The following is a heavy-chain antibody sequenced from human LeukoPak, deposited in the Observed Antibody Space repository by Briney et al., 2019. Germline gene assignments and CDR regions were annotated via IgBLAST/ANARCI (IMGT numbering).Heavy chain of an antibody. CDR3: AKGLEISSSIYGMDV. J-gene: IGHJ6*02. CDR2: IRYDGSEE. V-gene: IGHV3-30*02. D-gene: IGHD6-13*01. Sequence: PGGSLRLSCAASGFTFSSYGMHWVRQAPGKGLEWVAFIRYDGSEEFYADSMKGRFTISRDNSRNTLYLQMNSLRAEDTAVYYCAKGLEISSSIYGMDVWGQGTTVTVSS. CDR1: GFTFSSYG.